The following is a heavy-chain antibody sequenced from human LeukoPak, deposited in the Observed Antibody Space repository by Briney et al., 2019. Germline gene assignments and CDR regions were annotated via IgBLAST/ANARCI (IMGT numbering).Heavy chain of an antibody. J-gene: IGHJ4*02. V-gene: IGHV7-4-1*02. D-gene: IGHD3-3*01. CDR3: ARVGGMDFWSGSSSDY. CDR2: INTNTGNP. CDR1: GYTFTSYA. Sequence: ASVKVSCKASGYTFTSYAMNWVRQAPGQGLEWMGWINTNTGNPTYAQGFTGRFVFSLDTSVSTACLQISSLKAEDTAVYYCARVGGMDFWSGSSSDYWGQGTLVTVSS.